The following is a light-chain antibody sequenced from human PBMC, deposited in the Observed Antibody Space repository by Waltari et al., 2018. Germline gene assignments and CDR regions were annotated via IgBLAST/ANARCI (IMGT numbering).Light chain of an antibody. CDR3: QQYNSYPFT. V-gene: IGKV1-5*03. J-gene: IGKJ3*01. CDR2: KTS. CDR1: QRLSSY. Sequence: CRASQRLSSYLAWYQQKPGKAPKLLIYKTSSLETGVPSSFSGTGSGTEFTLTISSLQPDDIATYYCQQYNSYPFTFGPGTKVDIK.